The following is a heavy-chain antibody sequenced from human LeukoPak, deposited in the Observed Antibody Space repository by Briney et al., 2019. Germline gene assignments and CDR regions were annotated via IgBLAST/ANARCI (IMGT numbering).Heavy chain of an antibody. D-gene: IGHD3-9*01. V-gene: IGHV3-48*01. Sequence: PGGSLRLSCAASGFTFSSYSMNWVRQAPGKGLEWVSYISSSSSTIYYADSVKGRFTISRDNAKNSLYLQMNSLRAEDTAVYYCARDVMNPVRYFDWSGYYFDYWGQGTLVTVSS. CDR3: ARDVMNPVRYFDWSGYYFDY. J-gene: IGHJ4*02. CDR2: ISSSSSTI. CDR1: GFTFSSYS.